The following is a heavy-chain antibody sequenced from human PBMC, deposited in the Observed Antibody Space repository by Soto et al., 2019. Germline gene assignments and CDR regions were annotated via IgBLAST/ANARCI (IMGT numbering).Heavy chain of an antibody. CDR2: IYDGGRT. V-gene: IGHV4-30-4*01. D-gene: IGHD7-27*01. Sequence: PSETLSLTCTVSGGSISTADYWWSWIRQSPDMGLEWIGHIYDGGRTYNNPSLESRVTMSVDTSKSQLSLTLSSVSAADTAVYYCARGPSGDKVDSWGQGTLVTVSS. J-gene: IGHJ4*02. CDR3: ARGPSGDKVDS. CDR1: GGSISTADYW.